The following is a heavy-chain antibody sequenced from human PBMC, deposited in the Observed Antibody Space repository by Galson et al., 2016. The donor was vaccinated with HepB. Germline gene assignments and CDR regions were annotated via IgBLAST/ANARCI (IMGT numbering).Heavy chain of an antibody. D-gene: IGHD5-12*01. CDR1: GYTFTTYD. Sequence: SVTVSCKASGYTFTTYDINWVRQAPGQGLEWMGWMSPIAGNTGYAQKIQGRVIMTRDTSISTAYMELSSLRSEDTAVYYCARGRSGYDFVYWGQGTLVTVSS. CDR3: ARGRSGYDFVY. CDR2: MSPIAGNT. V-gene: IGHV1-8*01. J-gene: IGHJ4*02.